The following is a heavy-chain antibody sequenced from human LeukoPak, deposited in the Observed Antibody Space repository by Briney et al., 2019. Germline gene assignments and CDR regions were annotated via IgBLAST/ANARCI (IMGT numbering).Heavy chain of an antibody. Sequence: QSGGSLRLSCAASGFTFSSYGMSWVRQAPGKGLEWVANIKQDGSEKYYVDSVKGRFTISRDNAKNSLYVQMNSLRAEDTAVYYCARIGYSSSAFDYWGQGTLVTVSS. D-gene: IGHD6-6*01. CDR2: IKQDGSEK. CDR3: ARIGYSSSAFDY. V-gene: IGHV3-7*01. CDR1: GFTFSSYG. J-gene: IGHJ4*02.